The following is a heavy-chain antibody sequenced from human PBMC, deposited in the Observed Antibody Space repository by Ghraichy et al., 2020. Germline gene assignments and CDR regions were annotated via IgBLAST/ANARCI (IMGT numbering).Heavy chain of an antibody. CDR3: ARAMRGARIVVITRREDAFDI. CDR1: GFTFSDYY. CDR2: ISSSGSTI. Sequence: GGSLRLSCAASGFTFSDYYMSWIRQAPGKGLEWVSYISSSGSTIYYADSVKGRFTISRDNAKNSLYLQMNSLRAEDMGVYYCARAMRGARIVVITRREDAFDIWGQGTMVTVSS. D-gene: IGHD3-22*01. J-gene: IGHJ3*02. V-gene: IGHV3-11*01.